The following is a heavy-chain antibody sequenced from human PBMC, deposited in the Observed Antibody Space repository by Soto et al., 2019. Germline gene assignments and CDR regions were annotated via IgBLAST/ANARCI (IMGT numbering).Heavy chain of an antibody. CDR3: ARGYNDFWSGYFTWFDP. D-gene: IGHD3-3*01. CDR1: GGSISSGGYS. CDR2: IYHSGST. Sequence: SETLSLTCAVSGGSISSGGYSWSWIRQPPGKGLEWIGYIYHSGSTYYNPSLKSRVTISVDRSKNQFSLKLSSVTAADTAVYYCARGYNDFWSGYFTWFDPWGQGTLVTVSS. J-gene: IGHJ5*02. V-gene: IGHV4-30-2*01.